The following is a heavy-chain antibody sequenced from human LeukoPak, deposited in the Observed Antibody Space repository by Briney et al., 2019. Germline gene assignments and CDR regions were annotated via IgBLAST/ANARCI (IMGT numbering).Heavy chain of an antibody. CDR2: IFYRGST. CDR1: GGSISSYY. D-gene: IGHD3-10*01. CDR3: AKSNGYGLVDI. J-gene: IGHJ3*02. Sequence: PSETLSLTCTVSGGSISSYYWGWIRQPPGKGLEWIGNIFYRGSTYYSPSLKSRVTISLDTSRNQFSLKLNSVTAADTAVYYCAKSNGYGLVDIWGQGTMVTVSS. V-gene: IGHV4-59*12.